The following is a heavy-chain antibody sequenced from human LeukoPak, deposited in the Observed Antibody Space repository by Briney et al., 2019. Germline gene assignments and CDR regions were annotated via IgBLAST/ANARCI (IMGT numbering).Heavy chain of an antibody. V-gene: IGHV1-18*01. CDR1: GYTFTSYG. CDR2: ISAYNGNT. J-gene: IGHJ4*02. Sequence: ASVKVSCKASGYTFTSYGISWVRQAPGQGLEWMGWISAYNGNTNYAQKLQGRVTMTTDTSTSTAYMELRSLRSDDTAVYYCARDVGMGLLWFGELLKDDYWGQGTLVTVSS. D-gene: IGHD3-10*01. CDR3: ARDVGMGLLWFGELLKDDY.